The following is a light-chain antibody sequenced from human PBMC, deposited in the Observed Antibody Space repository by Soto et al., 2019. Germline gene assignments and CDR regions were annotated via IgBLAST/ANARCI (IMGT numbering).Light chain of an antibody. J-gene: IGKJ4*01. Sequence: EIVLTQSPATLSLSPGERGTLSRRASQSVSSYIAWYQQKPGQSPRLLIYDASNRATGIPARFSGSGSGTDFALTITSLEPEDFAVYYCQQRSSWPLTFGGGTKVEIK. CDR3: QQRSSWPLT. CDR2: DAS. CDR1: QSVSSY. V-gene: IGKV3-11*01.